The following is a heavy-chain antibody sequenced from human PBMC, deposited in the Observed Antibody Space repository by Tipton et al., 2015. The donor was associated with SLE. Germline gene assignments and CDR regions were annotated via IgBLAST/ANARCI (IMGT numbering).Heavy chain of an antibody. CDR2: IYHSESP. CDR1: GGSIISSSW. Sequence: TLSLTCAVSGGSIISSSWWSWVRQPPGKGLEWIGDIYHSESPNYNPSLKSRVTISIDTSKNQFSLKLSSVTAADTAVYYCARFRDEYYYYAVDVWGQGTTVTVSS. V-gene: IGHV4-4*02. CDR3: ARFRDEYYYYAVDV. J-gene: IGHJ6*02.